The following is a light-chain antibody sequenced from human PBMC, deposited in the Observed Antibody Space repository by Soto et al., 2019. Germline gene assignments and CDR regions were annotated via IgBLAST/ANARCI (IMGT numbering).Light chain of an antibody. CDR1: SSDVGSYDL. CDR2: DVS. CDR3: CSYASSNTYV. V-gene: IGLV2-23*02. Sequence: QSVLTQPASVSGSPGQSITISCTGTSSDVGSYDLVSWYQQYPDKAPKLMIYDVSERPSGVSNRSSGSKSGNTASLTISGLQAEDEADYYCCSYASSNTYVFGTGNKVTVL. J-gene: IGLJ1*01.